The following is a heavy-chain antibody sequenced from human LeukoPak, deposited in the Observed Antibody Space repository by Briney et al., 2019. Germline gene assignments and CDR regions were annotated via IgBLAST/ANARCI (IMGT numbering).Heavy chain of an antibody. CDR2: IYYSGST. Sequence: SETLSLTCTVSGGSISSYYWSWIRQPPGKGLEWIGYIYYSGSTNYNPSLKSRVTISVDTPKNQFSLKLSSVTAADTAVYCCARDTGDYFDYWGQGTLVTVSS. V-gene: IGHV4-59*01. CDR3: ARDTGDYFDY. CDR1: GGSISSYY. J-gene: IGHJ4*02. D-gene: IGHD2-8*02.